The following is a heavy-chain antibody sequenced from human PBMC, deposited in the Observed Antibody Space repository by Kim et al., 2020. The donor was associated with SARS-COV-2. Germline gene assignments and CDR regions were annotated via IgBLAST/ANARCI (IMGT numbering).Heavy chain of an antibody. Sequence: SYVYYADSVRGRFTISRDNRTNSLWLQMNSLGVDDTAVYYCTRGGGYDSTYWGQGILVTVSS. V-gene: IGHV3-21*01. CDR2: SYV. CDR3: TRGGGYDSTY. D-gene: IGHD5-12*01. J-gene: IGHJ4*02.